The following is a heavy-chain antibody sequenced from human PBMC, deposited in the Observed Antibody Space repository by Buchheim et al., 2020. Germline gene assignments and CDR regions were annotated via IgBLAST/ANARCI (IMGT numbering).Heavy chain of an antibody. J-gene: IGHJ4*01. CDR2: IKSKNDGEPR. Sequence: EVQLVESGGGLVKPGGSLRLSCAAYGFTFTTAWMNWVRQAPGKGLEWVSRIKSKNDGEPRDYAAHVKGRFTISRDDSTNTLYLQMNSLKIEDTAVYFCAVDVPEPLAQIDYWSHGT. V-gene: IGHV3-15*01. CDR1: GFTFTTAW. D-gene: IGHD1-14*01. CDR3: AVDVPEPLAQIDY.